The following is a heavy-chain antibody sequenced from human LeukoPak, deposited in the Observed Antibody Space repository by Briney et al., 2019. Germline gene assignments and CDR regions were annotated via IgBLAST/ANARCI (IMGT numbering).Heavy chain of an antibody. CDR3: ARDQGSSSWGPGSYCYYYGMDV. J-gene: IGHJ6*02. Sequence: GGSLRLSCAASGFTFSSYEMNWVRQVPGKGLEWVSYISSSGSTIYYADSVKGRFTISRDNAKNSLYLQMNSLRAEDTAVYYCARDQGSSSWGPGSYCYYYGMDVWGQGTTVTVSS. D-gene: IGHD6-13*01. V-gene: IGHV3-48*03. CDR1: GFTFSSYE. CDR2: ISSSGSTI.